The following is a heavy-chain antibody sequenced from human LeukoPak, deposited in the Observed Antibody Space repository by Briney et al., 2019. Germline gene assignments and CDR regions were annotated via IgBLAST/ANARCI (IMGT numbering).Heavy chain of an antibody. D-gene: IGHD5-12*01. Sequence: PGGSLRLSCVASGFTVSNSYMSWVRQAPGKGLEWVSIIYTGGGTYYADSVKGRFTIYRDNSKNTLYLKMNSLRAEDTAVYHCARDKGRIVATGIGKFRTLGGMDVWGQGTTVTVSS. CDR3: ARDKGRIVATGIGKFRTLGGMDV. CDR2: IYTGGGT. J-gene: IGHJ6*02. V-gene: IGHV3-66*01. CDR1: GFTVSNSY.